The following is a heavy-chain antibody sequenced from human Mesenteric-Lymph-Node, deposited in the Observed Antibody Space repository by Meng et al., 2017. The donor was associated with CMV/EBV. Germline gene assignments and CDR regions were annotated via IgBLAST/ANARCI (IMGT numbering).Heavy chain of an antibody. Sequence: GGSLRLSCAASGFTFSRNGMHWVRQAPGKGLEWVATIWYDGSNKYYTDSVKGRFSISRDNSKNTLYLQMNSLRGEDTAVYYCAKDRGGGYDPIFDYWGQGTLVTVSS. CDR2: IWYDGSNK. CDR1: GFTFSRNG. J-gene: IGHJ4*02. V-gene: IGHV3-33*06. CDR3: AKDRGGGYDPIFDY. D-gene: IGHD5-12*01.